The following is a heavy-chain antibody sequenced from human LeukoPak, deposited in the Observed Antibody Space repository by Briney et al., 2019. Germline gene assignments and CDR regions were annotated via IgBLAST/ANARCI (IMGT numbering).Heavy chain of an antibody. D-gene: IGHD6-6*01. CDR2: INHSGST. CDR1: GGSFSGYY. CDR3: ARGRYSSSD. J-gene: IGHJ4*02. Sequence: SETLSLTCAVYGGSFSGYYWSWIRQPPGKGLEWIGEINHSGSTNYNPSLKSRVTISVDTSKNQFSLKVRSMTAADTAVYYSARGRYSSSDWGQGTLVTVSS. V-gene: IGHV4-34*01.